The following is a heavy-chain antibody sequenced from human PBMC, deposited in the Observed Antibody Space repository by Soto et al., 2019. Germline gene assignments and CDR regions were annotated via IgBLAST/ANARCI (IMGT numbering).Heavy chain of an antibody. CDR1: GGSISSYY. CDR2: IYYSGST. V-gene: IGHV4-59*01. CDR3: ARLVGATRHYYYYYGMDV. D-gene: IGHD1-26*01. J-gene: IGHJ6*02. Sequence: QVQLQESGPGLVKPSETLSLTCTVSGGSISSYYWSWIRQPPGKGLEWIGYIYYSGSTNYNPSLRGRVTISEATSKTPFSLKLISVPAADTAVYYCARLVGATRHYYYYYGMDVWGQGTTVTVSS.